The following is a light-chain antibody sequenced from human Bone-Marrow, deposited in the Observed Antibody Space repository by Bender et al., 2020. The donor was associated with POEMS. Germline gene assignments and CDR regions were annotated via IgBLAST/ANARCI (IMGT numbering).Light chain of an antibody. CDR2: SSH. CDR1: SSNIGAHA. V-gene: IGLV1-44*01. CDR3: AVWNDSLYGWV. Sequence: QSVLTQPPSASGTPGQRVTISCSGGSSNIGAHAVNWYQHLPGTAPKLLIYSSHRRPSEVPDRFSGSRSGPSASMAISGLQSEDEADYYCAVWNDSLYGWVFGGGTKQT. J-gene: IGLJ3*02.